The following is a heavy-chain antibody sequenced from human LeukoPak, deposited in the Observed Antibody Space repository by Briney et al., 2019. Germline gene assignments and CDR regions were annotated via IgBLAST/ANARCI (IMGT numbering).Heavy chain of an antibody. CDR1: GFTFSNYA. Sequence: GGSLRLSCAASGFTFSNYAMHWVRQATGKGLEWVSAIGTAGDTFYPGSVKGRFTISRENAKNSLYLQMNSLRAEDTAVYYCAKDCSSTSCYYYYGMDVWGQGTTVTVSS. CDR3: AKDCSSTSCYYYYGMDV. D-gene: IGHD2-2*01. V-gene: IGHV3-13*01. CDR2: IGTAGDT. J-gene: IGHJ6*02.